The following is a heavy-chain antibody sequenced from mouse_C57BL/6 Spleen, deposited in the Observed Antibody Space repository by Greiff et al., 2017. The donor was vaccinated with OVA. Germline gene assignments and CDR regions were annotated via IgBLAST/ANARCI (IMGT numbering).Heavy chain of an antibody. CDR3: TTYSNYAMDY. D-gene: IGHD2-5*01. CDR1: GFTFSSYA. J-gene: IGHJ4*01. CDR2: ISSGGDYI. Sequence: EVKVIESGEGLVKPGGSLKLSCAASGFTFSSYAMSWVRQTPEKRLEWVAYISSGGDYIYYADTVKGRFTISRDNARNTLYLQMSSLKSEDTAMYYCTTYSNYAMDYWGQGTSVTVSS. V-gene: IGHV5-9-1*02.